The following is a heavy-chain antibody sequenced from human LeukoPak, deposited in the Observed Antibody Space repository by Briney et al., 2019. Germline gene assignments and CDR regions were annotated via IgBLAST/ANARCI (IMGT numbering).Heavy chain of an antibody. J-gene: IGHJ4*02. Sequence: ASVKVSCKDSGYTLTESSMHWVRQAPGKGLERMGGFDPEDGETIYAQKFQGRVTMTEDTTTDTAYMELSSLRSEDTAVYYCATDGKQLVRRFDYWGQGTLVTVSS. V-gene: IGHV1-24*01. CDR2: FDPEDGET. CDR1: GYTLTESS. D-gene: IGHD6-13*01. CDR3: ATDGKQLVRRFDY.